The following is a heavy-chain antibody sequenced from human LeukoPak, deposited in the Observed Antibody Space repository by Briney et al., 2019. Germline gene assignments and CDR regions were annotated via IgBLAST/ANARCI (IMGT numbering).Heavy chain of an antibody. V-gene: IGHV1-69*13. Sequence: GASVKVSCKASGGTFSSYAISWVRQAPGQGLEWMGGIIPIFGTANYAQKFQGRVTITADESTSTAYMELSSLRSEDTAVYYCARQRGYSSGSYYFDYWGQGTLVTVSS. D-gene: IGHD6-19*01. CDR1: GGTFSSYA. J-gene: IGHJ4*02. CDR3: ARQRGYSSGSYYFDY. CDR2: IIPIFGTA.